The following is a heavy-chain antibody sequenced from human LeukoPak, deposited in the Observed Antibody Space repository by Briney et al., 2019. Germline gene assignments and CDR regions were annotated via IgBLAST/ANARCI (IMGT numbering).Heavy chain of an antibody. D-gene: IGHD4-11*01. V-gene: IGHV1-58*02. J-gene: IGHJ4*02. CDR3: ARVGYSNSYDY. CDR1: GFTFTSSA. Sequence: SVKVSCKASGFTFTSSAIQWVRQARGQRLEWIGWIVVGSGNTNYAQKFQERVTITRDMSISTAYMDLSSLRSEDTAVYYCARVGYSNSYDYWGQGTLVTVSS. CDR2: IVVGSGNT.